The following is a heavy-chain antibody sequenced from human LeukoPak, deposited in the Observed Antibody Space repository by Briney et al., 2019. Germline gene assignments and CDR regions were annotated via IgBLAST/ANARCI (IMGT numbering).Heavy chain of an antibody. CDR3: AKDSPVATF. Sequence: PGGSLRLSCAASGFTFSSYGMSWVRQAPGKGLEWVSSISGSDGATYYAESVKGRFTISRDNPKNTLYLQMNSLRAEDTAVYYCAKDSPVATFWGQGTLVTVSS. V-gene: IGHV3-23*01. CDR1: GFTFSSYG. CDR2: ISGSDGAT. J-gene: IGHJ4*02. D-gene: IGHD5-12*01.